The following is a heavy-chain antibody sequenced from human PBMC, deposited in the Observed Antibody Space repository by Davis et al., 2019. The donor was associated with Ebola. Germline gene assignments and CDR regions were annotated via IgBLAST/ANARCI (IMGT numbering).Heavy chain of an antibody. CDR3: AKDLTNWNADY. CDR1: GFTFSSYA. CDR2: IRGSGGST. Sequence: PGGSLRLSCAASGFTFSSYAMSWVRQAPGKGLEWVSGIRGSGGSTYYADSVKGRFTISRDNSKNTLSLQMNSLRAEDTAVYYCAKDLTNWNADYWGQGTLVTVSS. J-gene: IGHJ4*02. D-gene: IGHD1-1*01. V-gene: IGHV3-23*01.